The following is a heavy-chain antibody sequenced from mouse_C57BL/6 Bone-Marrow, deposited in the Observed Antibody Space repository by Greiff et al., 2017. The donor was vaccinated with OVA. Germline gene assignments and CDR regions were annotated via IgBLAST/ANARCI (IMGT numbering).Heavy chain of an antibody. CDR3: ARWPYYRDY. CDR2: INPGSGGT. CDR1: GYAFTNYL. J-gene: IGHJ2*01. D-gene: IGHD2-10*01. V-gene: IGHV1-54*01. Sequence: QVQLQQSGAELVRPGTSVKVSCKASGYAFTNYLIEWVKQRPGQGLEWIGVINPGSGGTNYNEKFKGKATLTADKSSSTAYMQRSSLTSEDSAVYFGARWPYYRDYWGQGTTLTVSS.